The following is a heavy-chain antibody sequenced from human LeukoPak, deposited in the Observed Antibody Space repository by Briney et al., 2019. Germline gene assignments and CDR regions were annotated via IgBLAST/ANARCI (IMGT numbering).Heavy chain of an antibody. CDR3: ANGGYYSLDS. Sequence: GGSLRLSCAASEFTFRNYGMHWVRQAPGKGLGWVAVMSYDGSNKYYADSVKGRFTISRDNSKRTLFLQTDSLRGEDTAVYYCANGGYYSLDSWGQGTLVTVSS. D-gene: IGHD2-15*01. V-gene: IGHV3-30*18. J-gene: IGHJ4*02. CDR1: EFTFRNYG. CDR2: MSYDGSNK.